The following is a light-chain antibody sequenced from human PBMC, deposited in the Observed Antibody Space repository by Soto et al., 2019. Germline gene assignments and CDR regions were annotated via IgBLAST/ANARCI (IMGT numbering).Light chain of an antibody. Sequence: EIVLTQSPGTLSLSPGERATLSCRASQSISSSYLAWYQQKPAQAPRLLIYGASSRATGTPDRFSGSGSGTDFTLSISRLEPEDFAVYYCQQYGSSPSYTFGQGTKLEIK. CDR1: QSISSSY. CDR2: GAS. V-gene: IGKV3-20*01. CDR3: QQYGSSPSYT. J-gene: IGKJ2*01.